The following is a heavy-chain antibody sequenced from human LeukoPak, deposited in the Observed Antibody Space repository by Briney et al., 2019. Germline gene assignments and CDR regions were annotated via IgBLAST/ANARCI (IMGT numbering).Heavy chain of an antibody. Sequence: GGSLRLSCAASGSTFSTYAMSWVRQAPGKGLEWVSAISGSGGSTFNADSVKGRFTISRDNSKNTLFLQMNSLRAEDTAIYYCAKDHPSGYYFDYRGQGTLVTVSS. CDR3: AKDHPSGYYFDY. V-gene: IGHV3-23*01. J-gene: IGHJ4*02. D-gene: IGHD1-14*01. CDR2: ISGSGGST. CDR1: GSTFSTYA.